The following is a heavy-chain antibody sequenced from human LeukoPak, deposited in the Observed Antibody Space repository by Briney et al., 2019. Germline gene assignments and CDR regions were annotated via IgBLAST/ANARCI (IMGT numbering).Heavy chain of an antibody. CDR1: GFTFSNYA. D-gene: IGHD3-3*01. V-gene: IGHV3-23*01. CDR3: AKSRITIFGVVTPFDY. Sequence: GGSLRLSCAASGFTFSNYAMSWVRQAPGKGLEWVSAISGSGGNTYYADSVKGRFTVSRDNSKNTLYLQLNSLRAEDTAVYYCAKSRITIFGVVTPFDYWGQGTLVTVSS. CDR2: ISGSGGNT. J-gene: IGHJ4*02.